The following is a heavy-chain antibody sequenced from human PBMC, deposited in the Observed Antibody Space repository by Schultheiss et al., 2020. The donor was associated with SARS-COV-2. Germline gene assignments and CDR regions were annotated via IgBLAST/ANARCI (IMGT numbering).Heavy chain of an antibody. Sequence: SETLSLTCAVYGGSFSGYYWSWIRQPPGKGLEWIGYIYYSGSTNYNPSLKSRVTISVDTSKNQFSLKLSSVTAADTAVYYCARGRFVLYWGQGTLVTVSS. V-gene: IGHV4-59*12. D-gene: IGHD3-10*01. CDR1: GGSFSGYY. CDR3: ARGRFVLY. CDR2: IYYSGST. J-gene: IGHJ4*02.